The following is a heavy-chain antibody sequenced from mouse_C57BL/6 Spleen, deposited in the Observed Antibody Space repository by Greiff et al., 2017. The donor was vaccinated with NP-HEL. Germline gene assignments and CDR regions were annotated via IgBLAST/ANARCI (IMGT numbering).Heavy chain of an antibody. V-gene: IGHV2-5*01. CDR1: GFSLTSYG. D-gene: IGHD1-1*01. CDR3: AKEFITTVVATGGLDY. CDR2: IWRGGST. J-gene: IGHJ2*01. Sequence: QLKESGPGLVQPSQSLSITCTVSGFSLTSYGVHWVRQSPGKGLEWLGVIWRGGSTDYNAAFMSRLSITKDNSKSQVFFKMNSLQADDTAIYYCAKEFITTVVATGGLDYWGQGTTLTVSS.